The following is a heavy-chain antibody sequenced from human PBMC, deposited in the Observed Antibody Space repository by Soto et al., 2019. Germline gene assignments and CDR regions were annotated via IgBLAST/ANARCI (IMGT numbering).Heavy chain of an antibody. J-gene: IGHJ6*02. CDR1: GYTFTSYY. CDR2: INPSGGST. CDR3: ARDTCSSTSCYGMDV. V-gene: IGHV1-46*01. Sequence: GASVKVSCKASGYTFTSYYMHWVRQAPGQGLEWMGIINPSGGSTSYAQKFQGRVTMTRDTSTSTVYMELSSLRPEDTAVYYCARDTCSSTSCYGMDVWGQGTTVTVS. D-gene: IGHD2-2*01.